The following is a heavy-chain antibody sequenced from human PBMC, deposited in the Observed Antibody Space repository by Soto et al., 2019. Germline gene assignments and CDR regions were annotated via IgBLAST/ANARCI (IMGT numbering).Heavy chain of an antibody. CDR1: GYPFPSFE. CDR2: ISNAGSGNT. D-gene: IGHD2-2*01. CDR3: ARESNHYQDFFQN. J-gene: IGHJ4*02. Sequence: GPVKVSCKTSGYPFPSFEVHWIRQAPGQRPEWMGGISNAGSGNTKYSQKFQDRLTITGDKRATTVYMALSSLTSEDTATYYCARESNHYQDFFQNWGQGTQVTVSS. V-gene: IGHV1-3*01.